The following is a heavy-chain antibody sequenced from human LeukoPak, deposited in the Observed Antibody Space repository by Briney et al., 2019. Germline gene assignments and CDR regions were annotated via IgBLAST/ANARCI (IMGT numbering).Heavy chain of an antibody. CDR3: AREEMDYYGLGSFDY. J-gene: IGHJ4*02. D-gene: IGHD3-10*01. V-gene: IGHV3-33*01. Sequence: PGGSLRLSCAASGFTFSSYGMHWVRQAPGKGLEWVAVIWYDGSNKYYADSVKGRFTISRDNSKNTLYLQMNSLRAEDTAVYYCAREEMDYYGLGSFDYWGQGTLVTVSS. CDR2: IWYDGSNK. CDR1: GFTFSSYG.